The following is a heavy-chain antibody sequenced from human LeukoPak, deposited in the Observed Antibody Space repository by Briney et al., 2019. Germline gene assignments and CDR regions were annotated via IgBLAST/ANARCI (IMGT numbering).Heavy chain of an antibody. D-gene: IGHD1-1*01. V-gene: IGHV3-53*04. CDR3: ASSASGPDAFDI. Sequence: PGGSLRLSCAASGFTVSSNYLSRVRQAPGKHLDSVPDIYNGGSTYYADSVQGRFTISRHNSKNTLYLQINSLRAEDTAVYYCASSASGPDAFDIWGQGTMVTVSS. CDR2: IYNGGST. J-gene: IGHJ3*02. CDR1: GFTVSSNY.